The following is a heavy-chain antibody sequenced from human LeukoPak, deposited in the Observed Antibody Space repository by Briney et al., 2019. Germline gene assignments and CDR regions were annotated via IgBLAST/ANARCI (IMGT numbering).Heavy chain of an antibody. CDR2: IKSKTDGGTT. D-gene: IGHD1-26*01. V-gene: IGHV3-15*01. J-gene: IGHJ4*02. CDR1: GFIFTNAW. CDR3: TTDEGPGILGG. Sequence: GGSLTLSCAASGFIFTNAWMNWVRQAPGKGLEWVGRIKSKTDGGTTDYAAPVKGRFTISRDDSKNTLYLQMNSLKTEDTAVYYCTTDEGPGILGGWGEGTLVTVSS.